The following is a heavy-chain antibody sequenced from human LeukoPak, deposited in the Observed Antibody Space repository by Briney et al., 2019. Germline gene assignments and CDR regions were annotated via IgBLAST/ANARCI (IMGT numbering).Heavy chain of an antibody. D-gene: IGHD5-18*01. V-gene: IGHV4-34*01. CDR2: INHSGST. J-gene: IGHJ6*02. CDR1: GGSFSGYY. Sequence: SETLSLTCAVYGGSFSGYYWSWIRQPPGKGLEWIGEINHSGSTNYNPSLKSRVTISVDTAKNQFSLKLSSVTAADTAVYYCARGGIQLWPSYYYYGMDVWGQGTTVTVSS. CDR3: ARGGIQLWPSYYYYGMDV.